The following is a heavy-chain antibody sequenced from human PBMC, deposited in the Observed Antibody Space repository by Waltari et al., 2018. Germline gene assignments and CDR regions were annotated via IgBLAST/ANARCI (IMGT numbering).Heavy chain of an antibody. CDR2: INAGNGNT. V-gene: IGHV1-3*01. CDR3: ATGSGYDFWSGYYNY. Sequence: QVQLVQSGAEVKKPGASVKVSCKASGYTFTSYAMHWVRQAPGQRLEWMGWINAGNGNTKYSQKFQGRVTMTEDTSTDTAYMELSSLRSEDTAVYYCATGSGYDFWSGYYNYWGQGTLVTVSS. CDR1: GYTFTSYA. J-gene: IGHJ4*02. D-gene: IGHD3-3*01.